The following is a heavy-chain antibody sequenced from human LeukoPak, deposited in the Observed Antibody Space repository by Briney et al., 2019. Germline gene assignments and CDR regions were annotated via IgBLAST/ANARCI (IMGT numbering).Heavy chain of an antibody. CDR1: GYFINSNYY. CDR3: ARINTIMATFDY. Sequence: SETLSLTCTVSGYFINSNYYWGWIRQPPGKGLEWIATISHSGSTYYNPSLKSRVTISVETSKNQFSLKLSSVTAADTAVYYCARINTIMATFDYWGQGTLVTVPS. CDR2: ISHSGST. J-gene: IGHJ4*02. V-gene: IGHV4-38-2*02. D-gene: IGHD5-24*01.